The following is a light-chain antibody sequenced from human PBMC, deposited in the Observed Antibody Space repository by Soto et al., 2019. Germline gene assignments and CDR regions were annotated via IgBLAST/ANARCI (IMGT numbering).Light chain of an antibody. V-gene: IGKV2-24*01. J-gene: IGKJ1*01. Sequence: DIVMTQSPLSSPVTLGQPASISCRSSESLVHSDGNTYLSWLHQRPGQPPRLLIYKISKRLPGVPERISGSGAGTEFKLKISRVEAEDVGTYYCMQATQFSWTFGQGTKVEV. CDR1: ESLVHSDGNTY. CDR2: KIS. CDR3: MQATQFSWT.